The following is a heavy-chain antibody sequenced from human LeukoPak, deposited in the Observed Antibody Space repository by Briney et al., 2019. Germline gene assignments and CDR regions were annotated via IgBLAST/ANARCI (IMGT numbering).Heavy chain of an antibody. V-gene: IGHV4-4*07. CDR3: ARYYDSSGWFDY. Sequence: PSETLSLTCTFSGDSISSSYWSWIRQPAGKGLEWIGRIHTGGSPNYNPSLQSRVTMSVDTSKNQFSLKLSSVTAADTAVYYCARYYDSSGWFDYWGQGTLVTVSS. J-gene: IGHJ4*02. CDR2: IHTGGSP. CDR1: GDSISSSY. D-gene: IGHD3-22*01.